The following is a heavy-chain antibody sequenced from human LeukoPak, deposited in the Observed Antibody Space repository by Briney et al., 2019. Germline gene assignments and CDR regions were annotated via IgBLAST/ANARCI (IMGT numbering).Heavy chain of an antibody. Sequence: PSETLSLTCTVSGGSISTSNYYWGWIRQPPGKGLEWIGNIYYSGSTYYNPSLKSRVTISVDTSKNQFSLKLSSVTAADTAVYYCAREMQDKSLQWIGELKKYYYYYMDVWGKGTTVIVSS. CDR1: GGSISTSNYY. J-gene: IGHJ6*03. CDR3: AREMQDKSLQWIGELKKYYYYYMDV. V-gene: IGHV4-39*07. CDR2: IYYSGST. D-gene: IGHD3-10*01.